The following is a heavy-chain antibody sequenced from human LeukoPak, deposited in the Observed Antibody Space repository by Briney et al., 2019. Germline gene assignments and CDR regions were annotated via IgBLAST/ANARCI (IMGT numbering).Heavy chain of an antibody. CDR2: ISGSGGST. D-gene: IGHD6-19*01. V-gene: IGHV3-23*01. CDR3: AKGVVTLGIAVAQDY. Sequence: AGGSLRLSCAASGFTFSSYAMSWVRQAPGKGLEWVSAISGSGGSTYYADSVKGQFTISRDNSKNTLYLQMNSLRAEDTAVYYCAKGVVTLGIAVAQDYWGQGTLVTVSS. CDR1: GFTFSSYA. J-gene: IGHJ4*02.